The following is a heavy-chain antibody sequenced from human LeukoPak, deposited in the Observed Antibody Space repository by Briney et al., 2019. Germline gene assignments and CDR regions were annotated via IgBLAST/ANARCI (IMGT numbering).Heavy chain of an antibody. D-gene: IGHD2-8*02. V-gene: IGHV3-23*01. CDR2: IFPSGGEI. J-gene: IGHJ4*02. CDR3: ATYGQVLLPFES. Sequence: GGSLRLSCEASGFTFSTFAMIWVRQPPGKGLEWVSSIFPSGGEIHYADSVRGRFTISRDNSKSTLSLQMNSLRAEGTAIYYCATYGQVLLPFESWGQGTLVTVSS. CDR1: GFTFSTFA.